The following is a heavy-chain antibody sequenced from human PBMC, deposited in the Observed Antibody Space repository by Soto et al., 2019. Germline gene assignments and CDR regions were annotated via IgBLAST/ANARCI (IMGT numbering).Heavy chain of an antibody. Sequence: GGSLRLSCAASGFTFSSYGMHWVRQAPGKGLEWVAVIWYDGSSKYYADSVKGRFTISRDNSKNTLYLQMNSLRAEDTAVYYCARDFFPYYYDSSGSRSGAFDIWGQGTMVTVSS. CDR3: ARDFFPYYYDSSGSRSGAFDI. V-gene: IGHV3-33*01. CDR2: IWYDGSSK. CDR1: GFTFSSYG. D-gene: IGHD3-22*01. J-gene: IGHJ3*02.